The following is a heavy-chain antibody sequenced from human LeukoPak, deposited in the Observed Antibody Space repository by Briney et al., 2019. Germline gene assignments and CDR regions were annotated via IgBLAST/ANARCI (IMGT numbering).Heavy chain of an antibody. D-gene: IGHD6-19*01. CDR2: IYYSGST. J-gene: IGHJ4*02. CDR1: GGSISSYY. CDR3: ARREASGWYV. V-gene: IGHV4-59*08. Sequence: KPSETLSLTCTVSGGSISSYYWSWIRQPPGKGLEWIGYIYYSGSTNYNPSLKSRVTISVDTSKNQFSLKLSSVTAADTAVYYCARREASGWYVWGQGTLVTVSS.